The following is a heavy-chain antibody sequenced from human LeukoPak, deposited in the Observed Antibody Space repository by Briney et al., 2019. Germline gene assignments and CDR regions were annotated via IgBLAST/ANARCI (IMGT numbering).Heavy chain of an antibody. CDR1: GFTFSSYS. Sequence: GGSLRLSCVASGFTFSSYSMNWVRQAPGKGLEWASYISGNNDNIHYADSVKGRFTISRDNAKNSLYLQMNSLRAEDTAVYYCVRDCDWGFDYWGQGTLVTVSS. V-gene: IGHV3-48*01. CDR2: ISGNNDNI. J-gene: IGHJ4*02. CDR3: VRDCDWGFDY. D-gene: IGHD2-21*01.